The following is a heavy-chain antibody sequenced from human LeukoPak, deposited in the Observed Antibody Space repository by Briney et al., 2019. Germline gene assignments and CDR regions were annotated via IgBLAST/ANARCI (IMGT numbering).Heavy chain of an antibody. D-gene: IGHD3-22*01. Sequence: ASVKVSCKASGYTFTSYAMNWVRQAPGQGLEWMGGIIPIFGTANYAQKFQGRVTITADESTSTAYMELSSLRSEDTAVYYCARVRAPYYYDSSGYYYPFDYWGQGTLVTVSS. J-gene: IGHJ4*02. CDR1: GYTFTSYA. V-gene: IGHV1-69*13. CDR2: IIPIFGTA. CDR3: ARVRAPYYYDSSGYYYPFDY.